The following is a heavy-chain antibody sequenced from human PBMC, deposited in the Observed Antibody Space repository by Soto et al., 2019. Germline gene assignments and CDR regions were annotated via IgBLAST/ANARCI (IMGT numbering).Heavy chain of an antibody. Sequence: GGSLRLSCAASGFTFRSYSMNWVRQAPGKGLEWVSYIDSVGTVYYADSVKGRFTISRDNAQNSLYLQMKSLRDEDTAIFYCARELYVSGPYYFDYWGQGILVTVSS. J-gene: IGHJ4*02. CDR3: ARELYVSGPYYFDY. CDR2: IDSVGTV. D-gene: IGHD3-16*02. V-gene: IGHV3-48*02. CDR1: GFTFRSYS.